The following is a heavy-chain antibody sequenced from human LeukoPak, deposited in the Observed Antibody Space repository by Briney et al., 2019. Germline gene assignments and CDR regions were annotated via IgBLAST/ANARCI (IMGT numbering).Heavy chain of an antibody. D-gene: IGHD6-19*01. V-gene: IGHV3-23*01. CDR2: ISGSGGST. CDR1: GFTFSSYA. Sequence: GGSLRLYCAASGFTFSSYAMSWGRQAPGTGLQLFSAISGSGGSTYYADSVKGRFTISRDNSKNTLYLQMNSLRAEDTAVYYCAKLYSSGINAFDYWGQGTLVTVSS. CDR3: AKLYSSGINAFDY. J-gene: IGHJ4*02.